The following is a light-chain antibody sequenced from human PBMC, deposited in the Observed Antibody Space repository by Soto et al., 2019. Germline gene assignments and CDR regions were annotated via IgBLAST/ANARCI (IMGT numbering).Light chain of an antibody. V-gene: IGLV2-14*01. CDR3: SSYTSSSTAWV. Sequence: QSALTQPASVSGSPGQSITISCTGTSSDVGGYNYVSWYQQHPGKAPKLMIYEVSNRPSGVSNRCSGSKSGNTASLTISGLQAEDEADYYCSSYTSSSTAWVFGGGTQLTVL. CDR2: EVS. J-gene: IGLJ3*02. CDR1: SSDVGGYNY.